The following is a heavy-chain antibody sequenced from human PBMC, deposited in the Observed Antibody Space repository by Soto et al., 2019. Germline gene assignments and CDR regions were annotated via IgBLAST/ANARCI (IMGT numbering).Heavy chain of an antibody. J-gene: IGHJ4*02. V-gene: IGHV4-59*01. CDR1: GGSISSYY. D-gene: IGHD1-26*01. CDR3: ARIVGASFDY. Sequence: SETLSLTCTVSGGSISSYYWSWIRQPPGKGLEWIGYIYYSGSTNYNPSLKSRVTISVDTSKNQFSLKLSSVTAADTAVYYCARIVGASFDYWGQGTLVTVSS. CDR2: IYYSGST.